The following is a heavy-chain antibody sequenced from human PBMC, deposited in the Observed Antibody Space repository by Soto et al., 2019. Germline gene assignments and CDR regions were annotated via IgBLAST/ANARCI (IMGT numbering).Heavy chain of an antibody. J-gene: IGHJ6*02. D-gene: IGHD6-13*01. CDR2: IYHSGST. V-gene: IGHV4-38-2*01. CDR1: GYSISSGYY. Sequence: KPSETLSLTCAVSGYSISSGYYWGWIRQPPGKGLEWIGSIYHSGSTYYNPSLKSRVTISVDTSKNQFSLKLSSVTAADTAVYYCASIAAAGTVPTSGMDVWGQGTTVTVSS. CDR3: ASIAAAGTVPTSGMDV.